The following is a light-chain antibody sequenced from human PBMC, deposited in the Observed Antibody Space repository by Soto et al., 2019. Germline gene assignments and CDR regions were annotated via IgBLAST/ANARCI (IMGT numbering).Light chain of an antibody. V-gene: IGKV1-39*01. CDR3: QQSYNTPKYT. CDR1: QGISSY. J-gene: IGKJ2*01. Sequence: DIQLTQSPSFLSASLGDRVTITWGASQGISSYLAWFQQKPVRAPNLLVYGASTLQSGVPSRFSGSGSATDFTPTINSLQPQDLATYYCQQSYNTPKYTFGQGTKVDIK. CDR2: GAS.